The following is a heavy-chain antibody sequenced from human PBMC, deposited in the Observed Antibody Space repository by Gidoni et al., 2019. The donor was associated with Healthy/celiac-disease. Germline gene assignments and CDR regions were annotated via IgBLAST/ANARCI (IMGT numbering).Heavy chain of an antibody. CDR2: ISSSGGST. CDR3: AKNRSYGDDDFDI. Sequence: LLVAGGCLIQAGACLRPVCAAAAFSFSSYAMSWVRQAPGKGLEWVSSISSSGGSTYYADSVKGRFTISRDNAKNTLYLQMNSLRAEDTAVYYCAKNRSYGDDDFDIWGQGTMVTVSS. J-gene: IGHJ3*02. D-gene: IGHD5-18*01. CDR1: AFSFSSYA. V-gene: IGHV3-23*01.